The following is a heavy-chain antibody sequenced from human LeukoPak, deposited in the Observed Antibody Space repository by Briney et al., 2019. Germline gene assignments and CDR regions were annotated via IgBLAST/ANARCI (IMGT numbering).Heavy chain of an antibody. D-gene: IGHD4-11*01. J-gene: IGHJ6*03. Sequence: GGSLRLSCVVSGLTFSSHAMTWVRQTPGKGLEWVSGITGSGDTTYYTESVKGRFTISRDNAKNTLYLQMNSLRAEDTAVYYCARGNDYSKYYYYYMDVWGKGTTVTVSS. CDR3: ARGNDYSKYYYYYMDV. CDR1: GLTFSSHA. V-gene: IGHV3-23*01. CDR2: ITGSGDTT.